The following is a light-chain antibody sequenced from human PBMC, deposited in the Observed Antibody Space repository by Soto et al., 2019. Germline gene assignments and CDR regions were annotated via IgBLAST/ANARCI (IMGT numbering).Light chain of an antibody. J-gene: IGLJ1*01. CDR2: DVS. V-gene: IGLV2-14*03. CDR3: SSYTSSSTLYV. Sequence: QSALTQPASVSGSPGQSITISCTGTSSDVGGYNYVSWYQQHPGKAPKLMIYDVSNRPSGVSYRFSGSKSGNTASLTISGLQAEDEADYYGSSYTSSSTLYVFGTGTKLTVL. CDR1: SSDVGGYNY.